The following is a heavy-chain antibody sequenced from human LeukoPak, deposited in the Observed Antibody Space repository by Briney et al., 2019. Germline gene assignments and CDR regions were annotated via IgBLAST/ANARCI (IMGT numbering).Heavy chain of an antibody. CDR3: TTLSTVVAGN. D-gene: IGHD6-19*01. CDR1: GFSFSTAW. Sequence: PGGSFRPSCAASGFSFSTAWMNWVRQAPGKGLECIARIKGKTDGGTIDYAAPVKGRFTISRDDSKNTLYLQMNSLKSEDTAVYYCTTLSTVVAGNWGQGTLVTVSS. CDR2: IKGKTDGGTI. J-gene: IGHJ4*02. V-gene: IGHV3-15*01.